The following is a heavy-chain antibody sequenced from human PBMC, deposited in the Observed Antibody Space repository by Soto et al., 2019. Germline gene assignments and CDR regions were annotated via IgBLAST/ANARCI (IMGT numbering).Heavy chain of an antibody. V-gene: IGHV1-69*13. Sequence: SVKVSCKASGGTFSSYAISWVRQAPGQGLEWMGGIIPIFGTANYAQKFQGRVTITADESTSTAYMELSSLRSEDTAVYYCARAGIVVVPAAIGGSYYYYYGMDVWGQGTPVTVYS. CDR2: IIPIFGTA. D-gene: IGHD2-2*02. CDR1: GGTFSSYA. J-gene: IGHJ6*02. CDR3: ARAGIVVVPAAIGGSYYYYYGMDV.